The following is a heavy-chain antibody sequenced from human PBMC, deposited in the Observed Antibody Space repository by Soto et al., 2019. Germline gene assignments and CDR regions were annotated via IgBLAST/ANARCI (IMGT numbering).Heavy chain of an antibody. CDR1: GFTFSSYA. D-gene: IGHD5-12*01. CDR3: ARDRDGYNTFDY. J-gene: IGHJ4*02. Sequence: GGSLRLSCAASGFTFSSYAMHWVRQAPGKGLEWVAVISYDGSNKYYADSVKGRFTISRDNSKNTLYLQMNSLRAEDTAVYYCARDRDGYNTFDYWGQGTLVTVSS. V-gene: IGHV3-30-3*01. CDR2: ISYDGSNK.